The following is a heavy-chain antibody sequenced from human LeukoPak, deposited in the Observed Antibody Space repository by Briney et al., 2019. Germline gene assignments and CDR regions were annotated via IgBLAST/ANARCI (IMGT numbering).Heavy chain of an antibody. D-gene: IGHD2-15*01. CDR1: GGSITSYY. V-gene: IGHV4-4*07. CDR3: ARHRCSGGSCYPMNWFDP. Sequence: SETLSLTCTVSGGSITSYYWSWIRQPAGKGLEWIGRIYTTGSTYYNHFLKSRVTMAVDTSKNQFSLRLSSVTAADTAVYYCARHRCSGGSCYPMNWFDPWGQGTLVTVSS. CDR2: IYTTGST. J-gene: IGHJ5*02.